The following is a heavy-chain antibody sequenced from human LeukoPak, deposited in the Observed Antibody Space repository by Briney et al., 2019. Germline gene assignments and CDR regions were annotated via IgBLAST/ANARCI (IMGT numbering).Heavy chain of an antibody. Sequence: SETLSLTCTVSSGSIRNSNYYWGWIRQPPGKGLEWIESVFYDGSSDYSPSLKSRVTISVDTSKNQFSLKLSSVTAADTAVYYCASREITMVRDWFDPWGQGTLVTVSS. D-gene: IGHD3-10*01. V-gene: IGHV4-39*01. CDR1: SGSIRNSNYY. CDR3: ASREITMVRDWFDP. CDR2: VFYDGSS. J-gene: IGHJ5*02.